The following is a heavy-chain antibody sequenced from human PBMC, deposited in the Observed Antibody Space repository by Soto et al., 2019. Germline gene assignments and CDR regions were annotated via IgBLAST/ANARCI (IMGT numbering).Heavy chain of an antibody. Sequence: PSETLSLTCAVSGYSISSGYYWGWIRQPPGKGLEWIGSIYHSGSTYYNPSLKSRVTISVATSKNQFSLKLSSVTAADTAVYSCARGHVGPHCSGGSCPNDAFDIWGQGTMVTVAS. CDR2: IYHSGST. V-gene: IGHV4-38-2*01. CDR1: GYSISSGYY. J-gene: IGHJ3*02. CDR3: ARGHVGPHCSGGSCPNDAFDI. D-gene: IGHD2-15*01.